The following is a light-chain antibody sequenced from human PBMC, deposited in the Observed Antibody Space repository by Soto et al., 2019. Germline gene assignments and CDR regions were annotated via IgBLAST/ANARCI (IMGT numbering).Light chain of an antibody. Sequence: EVVLTQSPGTLSLSPGERATLSCRASQNVNSNHLAWYQQKPGQAPRLLIHRASTRATGIPARFSGSGSGTDFTITINSRESEDFAVYFCQQYDTSLPYTFGQGTRLEIK. CDR3: QQYDTSLPYT. J-gene: IGKJ2*01. CDR1: QNVNSNH. V-gene: IGKV3-20*01. CDR2: RAS.